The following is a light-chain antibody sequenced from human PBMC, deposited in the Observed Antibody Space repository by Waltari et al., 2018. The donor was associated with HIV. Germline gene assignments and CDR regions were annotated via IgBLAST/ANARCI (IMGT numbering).Light chain of an antibody. V-gene: IGLV2-11*01. CDR3: SSYAGIYTPVV. CDR2: EVT. CDR1: SSDVGGYDY. J-gene: IGLJ2*01. Sequence: QSALPQPRSVSGPPGQSVTISCTGTSSDVGGYDYASWYQQYPGKAPKIIIYEVTQRPSGVPDRFSGSKSGNTASLTISGLQADDEADYFCSSYAGIYTPVVFGGGTTLTVL.